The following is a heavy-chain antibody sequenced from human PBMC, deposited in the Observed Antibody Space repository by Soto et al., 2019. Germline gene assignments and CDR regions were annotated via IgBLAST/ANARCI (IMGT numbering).Heavy chain of an antibody. CDR3: ARDLGYCSGGSCYW. J-gene: IGHJ4*02. Sequence: PGGSLRLSCAASGFTVSSNYMSWVRQAPGKGLEWVSVIYSGGSTYYADSVKGRFTISRDNSKNTLYLQMNSLRAEDTAVYYCARDLGYCSGGSCYWWGQGTLVTVSS. D-gene: IGHD2-15*01. CDR1: GFTVSSNY. CDR2: IYSGGST. V-gene: IGHV3-66*01.